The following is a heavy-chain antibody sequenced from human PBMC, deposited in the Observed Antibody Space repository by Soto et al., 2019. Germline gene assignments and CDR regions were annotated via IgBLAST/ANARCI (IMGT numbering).Heavy chain of an antibody. CDR2: ISAYNGNT. D-gene: IGHD2-21*02. J-gene: IGHJ4*02. Sequence: QVQLVQSGAEVKKPGASVEVSCKASAYTFTNFGITWVRQAPGQGLEWMGWISAYNGNTNYAQKFQGRVTMTTDTSTSTAYMEVRSLRFDDTAVYYCERGGTAIDYWGQGTLVTVSS. V-gene: IGHV1-18*01. CDR1: AYTFTNFG. CDR3: ERGGTAIDY.